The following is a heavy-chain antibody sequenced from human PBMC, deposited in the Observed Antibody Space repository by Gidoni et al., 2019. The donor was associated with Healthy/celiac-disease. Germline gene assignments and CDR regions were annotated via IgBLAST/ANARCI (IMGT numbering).Heavy chain of an antibody. D-gene: IGHD1-26*01. Sequence: QVQLQESGPGLVKPSETLSLTCTVSGGSVSSGSYYWSWIRQPPGKGLEWIGYIYYSGSTNYNPSLKSRVTISVDTSKNQFSLKLSSVTAADTAVYYCASSSGAYMWEPIINYGMDVWGQGTTVTVSS. CDR2: IYYSGST. CDR1: GGSVSSGSYY. V-gene: IGHV4-61*01. CDR3: ASSSGAYMWEPIINYGMDV. J-gene: IGHJ6*02.